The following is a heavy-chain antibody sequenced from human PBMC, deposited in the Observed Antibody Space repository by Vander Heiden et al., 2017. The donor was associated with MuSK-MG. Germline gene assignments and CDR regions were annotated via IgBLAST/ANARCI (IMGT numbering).Heavy chain of an antibody. J-gene: IGHJ5*02. V-gene: IGHV1-2*02. CDR3: ARGPLIVVVPAAIAWFDP. CDR1: GYTFTGYY. D-gene: IGHD2-2*02. Sequence: QVQLVQSGAEVKKPGASVKVSCKASGYTFTGYYMHWVRQAPGQGLEWMGWINPNSGGTNYAKKLQGRVTMTRDTSISTAYMELSRLRSDETAVYYCARGPLIVVVPAAIAWFDPWGQGTLVTVSS. CDR2: INPNSGGT.